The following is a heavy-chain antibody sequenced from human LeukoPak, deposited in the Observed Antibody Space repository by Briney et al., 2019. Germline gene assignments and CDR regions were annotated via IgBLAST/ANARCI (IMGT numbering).Heavy chain of an antibody. CDR3: ARDGSLYYYYMDV. CDR2: ISYDGSNK. V-gene: IGHV3-30*01. D-gene: IGHD1-26*01. Sequence: GGSLRLSCAASGFTFSSYAMHWVRQAPGKGLEWVAVISYDGSNKYYAESVKGRFTISRDNSKNTLYLQMNSLRAEDTAVYYCARDGSLYYYYMDVWGKGTTVTVSS. J-gene: IGHJ6*03. CDR1: GFTFSSYA.